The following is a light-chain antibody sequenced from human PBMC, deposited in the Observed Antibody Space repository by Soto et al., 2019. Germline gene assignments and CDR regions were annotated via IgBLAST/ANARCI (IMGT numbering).Light chain of an antibody. CDR3: SSYTSSSTRV. CDR2: EVS. Sequence: QCVRTHPASGNGSDLHGLRITYTGTSSDVGAYDFVSWYQQHPDKAPKLMIYEVSNRPSGVSNRFSGSKSVNTATLTISGLQAEEEADYYCSSYTSSSTRVFGPGTKFTVL. J-gene: IGLJ1*01. V-gene: IGLV2-14*03. CDR1: SSDVGAYDF.